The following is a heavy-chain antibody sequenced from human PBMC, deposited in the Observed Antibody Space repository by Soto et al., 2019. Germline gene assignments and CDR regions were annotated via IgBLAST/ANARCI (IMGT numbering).Heavy chain of an antibody. CDR2: ISAYNGNT. CDR3: ARVRQLGVVVPFDK. J-gene: IGHJ4*02. D-gene: IGHD2-15*01. V-gene: IGHV1-18*01. Sequence: AAVKVFFKASEYNFTSYGISWVRQAPGQGLEWMRWISAYNGNTNYAQKLQGRVTMTPYTSTSTAYMELRSLRSDDTATYYCARVRQLGVVVPFDKWGEGTLVTV. CDR1: EYNFTSYG.